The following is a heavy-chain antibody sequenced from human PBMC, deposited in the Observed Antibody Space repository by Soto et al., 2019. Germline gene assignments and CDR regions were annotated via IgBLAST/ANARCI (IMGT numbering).Heavy chain of an antibody. D-gene: IGHD6-6*01. Sequence: SETLSLTCTVSGGSISSDYWSWMRQPPGKGLEWIGYVYYSGSTNYNPSLKSRVTISVDTSKNQFSLKLSSVTAADTAVYYCARAPIAARPYGMDVWGQGTTVTV. CDR2: VYYSGST. J-gene: IGHJ6*02. CDR1: GGSISSDY. V-gene: IGHV4-59*12. CDR3: ARAPIAARPYGMDV.